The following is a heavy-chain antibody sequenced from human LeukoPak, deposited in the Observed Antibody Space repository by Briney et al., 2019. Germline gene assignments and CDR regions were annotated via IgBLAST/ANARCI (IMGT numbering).Heavy chain of an antibody. CDR1: GYTFTNYD. Sequence: ASVKVSCKASGYTFTNYDINWVRQATGQGLEWMGWRNPNSGRTGFAQKFQGRLTMTADTSISTAYMELSSLTSDDTAVYYCARGPVSTHGMDVWGQGTTVTISS. D-gene: IGHD6-13*01. V-gene: IGHV1-8*01. CDR3: ARGPVSTHGMDV. CDR2: RNPNSGRT. J-gene: IGHJ6*02.